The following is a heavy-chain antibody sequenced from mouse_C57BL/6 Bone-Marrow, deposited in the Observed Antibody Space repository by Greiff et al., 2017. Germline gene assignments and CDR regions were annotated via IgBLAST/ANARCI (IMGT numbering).Heavy chain of an antibody. J-gene: IGHJ2*01. V-gene: IGHV1-64*01. D-gene: IGHD2-3*01. CDR3: ARSRGWPFFDY. Sequence: QVQLKQPGAELVKPGASVKLSCKASGYTFTSYWMHWVKQRPGQGLEWIGMIHPNSGSTNYNEKFKSKATLTVDKSSSTAYMQLSSLTSEDSAVYYCARSRGWPFFDYWGQGTTRTVSS. CDR2: IHPNSGST. CDR1: GYTFTSYW.